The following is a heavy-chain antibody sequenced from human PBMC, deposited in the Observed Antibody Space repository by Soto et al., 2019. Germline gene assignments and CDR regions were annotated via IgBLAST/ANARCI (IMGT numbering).Heavy chain of an antibody. Sequence: DSVKGRFTISRDNSKNTLYLQMNSLRAEDTAVYYCARETGTTGAFDIWGQGTMVTVSS. V-gene: IGHV3-30*07. D-gene: IGHD1-1*01. CDR3: ARETGTTGAFDI. J-gene: IGHJ3*02.